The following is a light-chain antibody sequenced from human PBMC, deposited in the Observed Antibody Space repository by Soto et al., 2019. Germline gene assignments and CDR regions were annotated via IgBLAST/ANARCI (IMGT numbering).Light chain of an antibody. CDR3: ETWDSNTHTV. Sequence: QLVLTQSSSASASLGSSVKLTCTLSSGHSSYIIAWHQQQPGKAPRYLMKLEGSGSYNKGSGVPDRFSGSSSGADRYLTISHLHFEDEADYYCETWDSNTHTVFGGGTKLTVL. J-gene: IGLJ3*02. CDR1: SGHSSYI. V-gene: IGLV4-60*02. CDR2: LEGSGSY.